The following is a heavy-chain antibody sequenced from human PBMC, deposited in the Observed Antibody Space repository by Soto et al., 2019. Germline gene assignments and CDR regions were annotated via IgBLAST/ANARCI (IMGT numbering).Heavy chain of an antibody. CDR3: ARAGFSYGHLLF. V-gene: IGHV4-30-4*01. CDR2: VFYSGAT. CDR1: GGPIKTGDYY. J-gene: IGHJ4*02. Sequence: SETLSLTCNVSGGPIKTGDYYWNWIRQPPGKGLEWIGYVFYSGATNYSPSLKSRAAISMDTSKNQFSLSLASVTAADTAVYYCARAGFSYGHLLFWGQGIRVTVSS. D-gene: IGHD3-10*01.